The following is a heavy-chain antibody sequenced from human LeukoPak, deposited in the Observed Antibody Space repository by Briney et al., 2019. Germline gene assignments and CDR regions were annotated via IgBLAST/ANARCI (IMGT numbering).Heavy chain of an antibody. Sequence: GGPLRLSCAASGFTFSSYGMHWVRQAPGKGLEWVAFFRYDGSNKYYADSVKGRFTISRDNSKNTLYLQMNSLRAEDTAVYYCAKDRYSSSSFRGPNDYWGQGTLVTVSS. CDR1: GFTFSSYG. CDR3: AKDRYSSSSFRGPNDY. CDR2: FRYDGSNK. J-gene: IGHJ4*02. V-gene: IGHV3-30*02. D-gene: IGHD6-6*01.